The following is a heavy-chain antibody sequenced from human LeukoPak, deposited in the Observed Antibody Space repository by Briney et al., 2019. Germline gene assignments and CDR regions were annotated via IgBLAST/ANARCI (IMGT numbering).Heavy chain of an antibody. J-gene: IGHJ4*02. V-gene: IGHV1-69*04. CDR2: IIPILGIA. CDR1: GGTFSSYA. D-gene: IGHD6-13*01. CDR3: ARAPSIAEAGTRFDY. Sequence: ASVKVSCKASGGTFSSYAISWVRQAPGQVLEWMGRIIPILGIANYAQKFQGRVTITADKSTSTAYMELSSLRSEDTAVYYCARAPSIAEAGTRFDYWGQGTLVTVSS.